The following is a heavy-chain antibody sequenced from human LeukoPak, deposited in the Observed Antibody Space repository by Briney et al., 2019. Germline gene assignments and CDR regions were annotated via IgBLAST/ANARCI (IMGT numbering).Heavy chain of an antibody. J-gene: IGHJ4*02. CDR3: ARSVSPVDYYGSGSYPAGY. Sequence: ASVKVSCKASGYTFTSYGISWVRQAPGQGLEWMGWISAYNGNTNYAQKLQGGVTMTTDTSTSTAYMELRSLRSDDTAVYYCARSVSPVDYYGSGSYPAGYWGQGTLVTVSS. CDR1: GYTFTSYG. D-gene: IGHD3-10*01. CDR2: ISAYNGNT. V-gene: IGHV1-18*01.